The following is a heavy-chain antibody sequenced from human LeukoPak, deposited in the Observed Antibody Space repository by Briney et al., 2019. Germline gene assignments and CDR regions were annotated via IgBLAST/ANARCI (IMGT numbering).Heavy chain of an antibody. V-gene: IGHV4-34*01. CDR2: INHSGTT. CDR1: GGSFSDYY. CDR3: ARSRGYDILTGYWNYYFDY. Sequence: SETLSLTCASYGGSFSDYYWTWIRQPPGKGLEWIGEINHSGTTNYNPSLKSRVTISVDTSKNQFSLKLSSMTAADTAVYYCARSRGYDILTGYWNYYFDYWGQGTLVTVSS. J-gene: IGHJ4*02. D-gene: IGHD3-9*01.